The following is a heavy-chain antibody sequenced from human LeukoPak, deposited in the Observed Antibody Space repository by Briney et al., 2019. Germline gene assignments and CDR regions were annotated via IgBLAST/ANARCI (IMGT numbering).Heavy chain of an antibody. V-gene: IGHV3-33*01. J-gene: IGHJ4*02. Sequence: GGSLRLSCAASGFTFGSYGMHWVRQAPGKGLEWVAVIWYDGSSKYYADSVKGRFTISRDNSKNTLYLQMNSLRAEDTAVYYCARDGIAVAGDKFDYWGQGTLVTVSS. CDR1: GFTFGSYG. D-gene: IGHD6-19*01. CDR3: ARDGIAVAGDKFDY. CDR2: IWYDGSSK.